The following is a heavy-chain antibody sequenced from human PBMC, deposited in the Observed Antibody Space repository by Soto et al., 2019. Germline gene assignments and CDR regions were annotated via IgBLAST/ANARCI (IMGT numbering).Heavy chain of an antibody. CDR2: IYWDDDK. V-gene: IGHV2-5*02. CDR3: AHSIKDYDFWSGYYTSWFDP. Sequence: GSGPTLVNPTQTLTLTCTFSGFSLSTSGVGVGWIRQPPGKALEWLALIYWDDDKRYSPSLKSRLTITKDTSKNQVVLTMTNMDPVDTATYYCAHSIKDYDFWSGYYTSWFDPWGQGTLVTVSS. CDR1: GFSLSTSGVG. J-gene: IGHJ5*02. D-gene: IGHD3-3*01.